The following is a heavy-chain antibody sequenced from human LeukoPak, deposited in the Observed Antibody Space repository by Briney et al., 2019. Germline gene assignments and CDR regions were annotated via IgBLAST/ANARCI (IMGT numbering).Heavy chain of an antibody. Sequence: ASVTVSCKASGYTFTVYYMHWVRQAPGQGLEWMGWINPNSGGTNYAQKFQGRVTMTRDTSISTAYMELSRLRSDDTAVYYCVMSRLSGIAAAGTDYWGQGTLVTVSS. D-gene: IGHD6-13*01. CDR1: GYTFTVYY. J-gene: IGHJ4*02. CDR2: INPNSGGT. V-gene: IGHV1-2*02. CDR3: VMSRLSGIAAAGTDY.